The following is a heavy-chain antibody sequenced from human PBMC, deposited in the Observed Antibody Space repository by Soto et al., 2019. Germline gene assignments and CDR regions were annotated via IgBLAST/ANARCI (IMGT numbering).Heavy chain of an antibody. J-gene: IGHJ5*02. CDR3: ARGSPGYCSSTSCYLGGWFEP. CDR1: GGSISSGGYY. V-gene: IGHV4-31*03. CDR2: IYYSGST. D-gene: IGHD2-2*01. Sequence: SETLSLTCTVSGGSISSGGYYWSWIRQHPGKGLEWIGYIYYSGSTYYNPSLKSRVTISVDTSKNQFSLKLSSVTAADTAVYYCARGSPGYCSSTSCYLGGWFEPWGQGTLVTVSS.